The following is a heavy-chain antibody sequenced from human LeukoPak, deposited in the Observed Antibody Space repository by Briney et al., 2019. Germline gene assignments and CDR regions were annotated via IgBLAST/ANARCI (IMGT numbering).Heavy chain of an antibody. D-gene: IGHD1-26*01. CDR1: GYTFTNFY. CDR2: INPSGGST. J-gene: IGHJ4*01. V-gene: IGHV1-46*01. Sequence: ASVKVSCKASGYTFTNFYMSWVRQAPGQGLQWMGIINPSGGSTSYAQKFQGGVTITRDTSTSTVFMELGSLRSEDTAMYYCVRATREPDYWGQEPWSPSPQ. CDR3: VRATREPDY.